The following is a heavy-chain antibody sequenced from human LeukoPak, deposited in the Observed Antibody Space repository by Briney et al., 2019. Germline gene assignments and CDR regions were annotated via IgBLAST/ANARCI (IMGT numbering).Heavy chain of an antibody. CDR1: GFTFSSYA. CDR2: ISGSGCST. CDR3: AKRXRGYMDA. J-gene: IGHJ6*03. D-gene: IGHD3-10*01. V-gene: IGHV3-23*01. Sequence: GGSLRLSCAASGFTFSSYAMSWVRQAPGKGPEWVSAISGSGCSTYYADSVKGRLTISRDNSNNTLYLQMNSLKSEDTAVDYXAKRXRGYMDAWGKGTTVTVSS.